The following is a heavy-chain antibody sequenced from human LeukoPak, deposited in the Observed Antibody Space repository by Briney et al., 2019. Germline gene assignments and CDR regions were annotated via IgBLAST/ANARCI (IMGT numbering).Heavy chain of an antibody. CDR2: IKQDGSEK. D-gene: IGHD2-2*01. Sequence: PGGSLRLSCAASGFTFSSYWLSWVRQAPGKGLEWVANIKQDGSEKYYVDSVKGRFTISRDNAKNSLYLQMNSLRAEDTAVYYCATEKGQYQPNPLDYWGQGTLVTVSS. V-gene: IGHV3-7*01. CDR1: GFTFSSYW. CDR3: ATEKGQYQPNPLDY. J-gene: IGHJ4*02.